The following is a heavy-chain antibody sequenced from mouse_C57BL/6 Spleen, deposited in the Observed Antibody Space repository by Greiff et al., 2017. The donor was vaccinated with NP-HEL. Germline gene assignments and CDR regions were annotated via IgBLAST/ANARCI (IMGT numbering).Heavy chain of an antibody. CDR2: IDPSDSET. V-gene: IGHV1-52*01. Sequence: QVQLQQPGAELVRPGSSVKLSCKASGYTFTSYWMHWVKQRPIQGLEWIGNIDPSDSETHYNQKFKDKATLTVDKSSSTAYMQLSSLTSEDSAVYYGARPNYYGSSSWFAYWGQGTLVTVSA. CDR3: ARPNYYGSSSWFAY. D-gene: IGHD1-1*01. CDR1: GYTFTSYW. J-gene: IGHJ3*01.